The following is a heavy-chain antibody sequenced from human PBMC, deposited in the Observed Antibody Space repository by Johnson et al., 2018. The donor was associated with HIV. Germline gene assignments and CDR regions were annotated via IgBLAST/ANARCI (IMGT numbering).Heavy chain of an antibody. CDR1: GFTFSSYW. Sequence: EMQLVESGGGLVQPGGSLRLSCAASGFTFSSYWMSWVRQAPGKGLELVANIKQDGSETYYVDSVKGRFTISRDNANNSLYLQMNSLKTEDTAVYYCARGGYYDILTGYYALAAFDIWGQGTMVTVSS. CDR2: IKQDGSET. V-gene: IGHV3-7*05. D-gene: IGHD3-9*01. CDR3: ARGGYYDILTGYYALAAFDI. J-gene: IGHJ3*02.